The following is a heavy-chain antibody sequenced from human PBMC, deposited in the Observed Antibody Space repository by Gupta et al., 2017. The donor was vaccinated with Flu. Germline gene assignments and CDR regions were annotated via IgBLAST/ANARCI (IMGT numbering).Heavy chain of an antibody. CDR3: ATHMVRTHDY. CDR2: ISYSGGET. V-gene: IGHV3-23*01. J-gene: IGHJ4*02. D-gene: IGHD3-10*01. Sequence: SWVRQAPGKGLEWVSGISYSGGETHYADSVKGRFTISRDNSKNPLYLHMNSLRVEDTAVYYCATHMVRTHDYWGQGTLVTVSS.